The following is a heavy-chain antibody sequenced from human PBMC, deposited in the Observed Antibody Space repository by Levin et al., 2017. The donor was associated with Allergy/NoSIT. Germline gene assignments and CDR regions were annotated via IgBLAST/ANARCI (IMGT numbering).Heavy chain of an antibody. CDR2: IAYDGSNK. CDR3: ARDSYDESSGFVAY. J-gene: IGHJ4*02. Sequence: GESLKISCAASGFTFSSYAMHWVRQAPGKGLEWVAVIAYDGSNKYYADSVKGRFTISRDNSKNTLYLQMNSLRAEDTAVYYCARDSYDESSGFVAYWGQGTLVTVSS. CDR1: GFTFSSYA. D-gene: IGHD3-22*01. V-gene: IGHV3-30*04.